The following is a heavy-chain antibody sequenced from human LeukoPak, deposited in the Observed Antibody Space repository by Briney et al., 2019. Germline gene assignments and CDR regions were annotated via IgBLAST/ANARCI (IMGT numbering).Heavy chain of an antibody. CDR3: AKAPYGDYGLAFDY. J-gene: IGHJ4*02. D-gene: IGHD4-17*01. Sequence: PGGSLRLSCAASGFTFDDYAMHWVRQAPGKGLEWVSGISWNSGNIGYADSVKGRFTISRDNAKNSLYLQMNSLRADDTALYYCAKAPYGDYGLAFDYWGQGTLVTVSS. CDR1: GFTFDDYA. V-gene: IGHV3-9*01. CDR2: ISWNSGNI.